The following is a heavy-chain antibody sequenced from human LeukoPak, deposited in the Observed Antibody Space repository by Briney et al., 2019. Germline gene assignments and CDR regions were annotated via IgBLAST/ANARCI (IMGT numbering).Heavy chain of an antibody. Sequence: GGSLRLSCAASGFTFSSYAMSWVRQAPGKGLEWVSAISGSGGSTYYADSVKGRFTISRDNSKNTPYLQMNSLRAEDTAVYYCAKSVRYDSSGYWPSFDYWGQGTLVTVSS. CDR3: AKSVRYDSSGYWPSFDY. CDR2: ISGSGGST. D-gene: IGHD3-22*01. J-gene: IGHJ4*02. V-gene: IGHV3-23*01. CDR1: GFTFSSYA.